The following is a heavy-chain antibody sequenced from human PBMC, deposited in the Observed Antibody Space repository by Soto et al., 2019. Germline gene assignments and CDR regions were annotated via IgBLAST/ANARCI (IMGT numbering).Heavy chain of an antibody. D-gene: IGHD1-7*01. Sequence: QVQLQQSGPGLVKPSQTLSLTCAISGDSVSSNSAAWNWIRQSPSGGLEWLGRTYYRSRWYNDYAVSVRSRININPDTSENQFSLHLNSVTPEDTAVYYCAGTTSLQWYYMDVWGKGTTVTVSS. V-gene: IGHV6-1*01. J-gene: IGHJ6*03. CDR3: AGTTSLQWYYMDV. CDR2: TYYRSRWYN. CDR1: GDSVSSNSAA.